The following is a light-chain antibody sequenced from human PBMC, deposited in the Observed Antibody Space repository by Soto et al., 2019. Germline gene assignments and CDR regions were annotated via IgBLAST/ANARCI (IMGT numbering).Light chain of an antibody. CDR2: GAS. V-gene: IGKV3D-15*01. Sequence: EIVMTQSPATLSVSPGQRATLSCRASQSVASNLAWYQQKPGQAPRLLIYGASSKDTGIPDKFSGRGSGTEFTFTISSLQSEDFAVYYCQQYKNWPRTFGQGTKVDIK. CDR3: QQYKNWPRT. CDR1: QSVASN. J-gene: IGKJ1*01.